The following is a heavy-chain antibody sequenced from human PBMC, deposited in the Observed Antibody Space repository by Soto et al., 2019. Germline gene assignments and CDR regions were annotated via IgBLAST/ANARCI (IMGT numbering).Heavy chain of an antibody. CDR1: GYTFTSYG. CDR3: ARAGAAPYYYYGLDV. J-gene: IGHJ6*02. CDR2: IRTYNGGT. Sequence: ASVKVSCKASGYTFTSYGISWVRQAPGQGLEWMGWIRTYNGGTNYAQKFQTRVTMTTDKSTDTAYMDLRSLTSDDTAIYYCARAGAAPYYYYGLDVWGQGTTVTVSS. D-gene: IGHD3-10*01. V-gene: IGHV1-18*01.